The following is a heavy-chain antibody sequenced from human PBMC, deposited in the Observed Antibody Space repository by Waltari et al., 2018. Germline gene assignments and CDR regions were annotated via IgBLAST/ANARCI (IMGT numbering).Heavy chain of an antibody. CDR1: GGSISSSSYY. J-gene: IGHJ3*02. CDR2: IYYSGST. V-gene: IGHV4-39*01. D-gene: IGHD1-26*01. CDR3: ARSGWERAFDI. Sequence: QLQLQESGPGLVKPSETLSLTCTVPGGSISSSSYYWGWIRQPPGKGLEWIGSIYYSGSTYYNPSLKSRVTISVDTSKNQFSLKLSSVTAADTAVYYCARSGWERAFDIWGQGTMVTVSS.